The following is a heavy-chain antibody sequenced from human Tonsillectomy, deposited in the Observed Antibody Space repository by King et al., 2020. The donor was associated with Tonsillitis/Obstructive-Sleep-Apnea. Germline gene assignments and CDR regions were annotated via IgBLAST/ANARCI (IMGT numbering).Heavy chain of an antibody. CDR1: GYTFSGYA. J-gene: IGHJ4*02. Sequence: VQLVQSGAEVKKPGASVKVSCKASGYTFSGYAMNWVRQAPGQGLEWMGWINGGNGNTKYSQKFQGRVAITRDISASTAYMELSSLTSEDTAVYYCARDWWGFDSWGQGTLVTVSP. V-gene: IGHV1-3*01. D-gene: IGHD2-8*02. CDR3: ARDWWGFDS. CDR2: INGGNGNT.